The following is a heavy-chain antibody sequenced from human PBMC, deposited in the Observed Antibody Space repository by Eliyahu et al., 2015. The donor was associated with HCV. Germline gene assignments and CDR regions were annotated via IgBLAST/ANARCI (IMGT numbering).Heavy chain of an antibody. J-gene: IGHJ4*02. D-gene: IGHD6-19*01. CDR3: ARGRGGSGWYGENL. Sequence: QVQLQESGPGLVKPSETLSLTCTVSGGSVSSGSYYWSWIRQPPGKGLEWMGYIYYSGSTNYNPSLKSRVTISVDTSKNQFSLKLSSVTAADTAVYYCARGRGGSGWYGENLWGQGTLVTVSS. CDR1: GGSVSSGSYY. V-gene: IGHV4-61*01. CDR2: IYYSGST.